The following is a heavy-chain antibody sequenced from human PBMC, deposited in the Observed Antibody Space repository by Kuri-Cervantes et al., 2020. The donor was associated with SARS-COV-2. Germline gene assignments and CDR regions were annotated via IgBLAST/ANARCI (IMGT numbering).Heavy chain of an antibody. CDR3: ARDILRFLEWLPFDY. V-gene: IGHV3-30-3*01. CDR1: GFTFSSYA. J-gene: IGHJ4*02. Sequence: GESLKISCAASGFTFSSYAMHWVRQAPGKGLEWVAVISYDGSNKYYADSVKGRFTISRDNSKNTLYLQMNSLGAEDTAVYYCARDILRFLEWLPFDYWGQGTLVTVSS. D-gene: IGHD3-3*01. CDR2: ISYDGSNK.